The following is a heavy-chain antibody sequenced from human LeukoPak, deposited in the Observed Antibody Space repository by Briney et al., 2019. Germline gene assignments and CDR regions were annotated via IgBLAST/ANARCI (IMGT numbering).Heavy chain of an antibody. J-gene: IGHJ3*02. Sequence: ASVKVSCKASGYTFTSYGISWVRQAPGQGFEWIGWISAYNGNTNYAQKLQGRVTMTTDTSTSTAYVELRSLRSDDTAVYYCARVRGVLRFLEWSKATDAFDIWGQGTMVTVSS. CDR3: ARVRGVLRFLEWSKATDAFDI. CDR1: GYTFTSYG. D-gene: IGHD3-3*01. CDR2: ISAYNGNT. V-gene: IGHV1-18*01.